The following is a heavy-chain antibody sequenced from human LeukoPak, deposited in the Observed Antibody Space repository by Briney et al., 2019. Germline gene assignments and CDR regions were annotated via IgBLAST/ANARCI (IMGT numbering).Heavy chain of an antibody. Sequence: GGSLRLSCAASGFSFSTHGLTWVRQAPGKGLEWFSTISGTGGSAYYADSVKGRFTISRDNSKNTVSLEMSSLGLDDTAVYYCAKVHLRGVTDYWGQGTLVTVSS. CDR2: ISGTGGSA. D-gene: IGHD3-10*01. J-gene: IGHJ4*02. CDR3: AKVHLRGVTDY. V-gene: IGHV3-23*01. CDR1: GFSFSTHG.